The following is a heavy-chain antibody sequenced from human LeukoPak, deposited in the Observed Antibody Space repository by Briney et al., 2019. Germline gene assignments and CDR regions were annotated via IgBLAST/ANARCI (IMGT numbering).Heavy chain of an antibody. Sequence: SETLSLTCAVYGGSFSGYYWSWIRQPPGKGLEWIGEINHRGRTNYNPSLKSRVTISVDTSKNQFSLKLGSVTAADTAVYYCARGLTTVTTVRYFDYWGQGTLVTVSS. J-gene: IGHJ4*02. V-gene: IGHV4-34*01. D-gene: IGHD4-17*01. CDR3: ARGLTTVTTVRYFDY. CDR1: GGSFSGYY. CDR2: INHRGRT.